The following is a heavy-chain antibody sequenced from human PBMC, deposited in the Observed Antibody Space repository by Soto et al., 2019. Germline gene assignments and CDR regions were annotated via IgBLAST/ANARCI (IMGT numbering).Heavy chain of an antibody. CDR2: ISGSGGST. CDR1: GFTFSSYA. V-gene: IGHV3-23*01. D-gene: IGHD3-22*01. J-gene: IGHJ4*02. Sequence: EVQLLESGGGLVQPGGSLRLSCAASGFTFSSYAMSWVRQAPGKGLAWVSAISGSGGSTYYADSVKGRFTISRDNSKNTLYLQMNSLRAEDTAVYYWAKDGTYYFDSSGYYYGGDYFDYWGQGTLVTVSS. CDR3: AKDGTYYFDSSGYYYGGDYFDY.